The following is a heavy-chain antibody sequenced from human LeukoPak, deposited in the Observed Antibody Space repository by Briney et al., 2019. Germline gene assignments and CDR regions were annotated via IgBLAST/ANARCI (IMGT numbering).Heavy chain of an antibody. CDR1: GGSISSSSYY. CDR2: IYHDGST. Sequence: SETLSLTCIVSGGSISSSSYYWGWIRQPPGKGLEWIGEIYHDGSTNYNPSLKSRVTISMDKSKNQLSLKLNFVTAADTAVYYCAREIIAAHNWFDPWGQGTLVTVSS. CDR3: AREIIAAHNWFDP. J-gene: IGHJ5*02. D-gene: IGHD6-6*01. V-gene: IGHV4-39*07.